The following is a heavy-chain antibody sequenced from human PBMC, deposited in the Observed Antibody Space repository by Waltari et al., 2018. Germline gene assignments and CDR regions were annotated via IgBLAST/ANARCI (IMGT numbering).Heavy chain of an antibody. J-gene: IGHJ3*02. CDR2: IQFDASGE. D-gene: IGHD7-27*01. Sequence: QVQLVESGGGVVQPGGSLRLSCTASGFNFGRHGMHWVRQAPGNGLGWVAFIQFDASGENYADAVKGRLTISRDNSKNTLHLQMNSLRGDDTAVYYCAKDSGNWGYAFDIWGQGTKVTVSS. V-gene: IGHV3-30*02. CDR3: AKDSGNWGYAFDI. CDR1: GFNFGRHG.